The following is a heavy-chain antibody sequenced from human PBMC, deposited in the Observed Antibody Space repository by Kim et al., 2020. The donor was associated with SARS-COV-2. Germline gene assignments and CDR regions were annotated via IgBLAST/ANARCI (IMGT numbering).Heavy chain of an antibody. CDR3: ARDHNKRYYYYYGMDV. CDR2: ISAYNGNT. CDR1: GYTFTSYG. D-gene: IGHD1-20*01. J-gene: IGHJ6*02. V-gene: IGHV1-18*01. Sequence: ASVKVSCKASGYTFTSYGISWVRQAPGQGLEWMGWISAYNGNTNYAQKLQGRVTMTTDTSTSTAYMELRSLRSDDTAVYYCARDHNKRYYYYYGMDVWGQGTTVTVSS.